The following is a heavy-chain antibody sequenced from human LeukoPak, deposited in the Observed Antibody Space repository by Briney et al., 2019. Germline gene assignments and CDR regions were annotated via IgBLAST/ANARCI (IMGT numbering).Heavy chain of an antibody. CDR2: ISSSSYI. CDR1: GFTFSNYS. J-gene: IGHJ4*02. CDR3: ARSSRTSLYSDY. Sequence: PGGSLRLSCAASGFTFSNYSMNWVRQAPGKGLEWVSSISSSSYIYYADSVKGRFAISRDNARNSLYLQMNSLRVEDTAVYYCARSSRTSLYSDYWGQGTLVTVSS. V-gene: IGHV3-21*01. D-gene: IGHD2-2*01.